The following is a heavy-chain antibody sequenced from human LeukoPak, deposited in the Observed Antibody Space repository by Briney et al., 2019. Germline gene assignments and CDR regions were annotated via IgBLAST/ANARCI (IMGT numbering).Heavy chain of an antibody. CDR2: IIPIFGIA. V-gene: IGHV1-69*10. Sequence: ASVKVSCKASGGTFSSYAISWVRQAPGQGLEWMGGIIPIFGIANYAQKFQGRVTITADKSTSTAYMELSSLRSEDTAVYYCVRSSGYEGAKWFDPWGQGTLVTVSS. D-gene: IGHD3-22*01. J-gene: IGHJ5*02. CDR3: VRSSGYEGAKWFDP. CDR1: GGTFSSYA.